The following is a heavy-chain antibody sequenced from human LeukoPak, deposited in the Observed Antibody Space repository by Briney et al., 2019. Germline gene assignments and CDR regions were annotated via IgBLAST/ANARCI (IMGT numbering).Heavy chain of an antibody. CDR1: GESLNYYY. V-gene: IGHV4-34*12. CDR2: IFDSKTI. D-gene: IGHD4-23*01. CDR3: ASGAWAARLNS. J-gene: IGHJ4*02. Sequence: SETLSLTCAVYGESLNYYYWSWIRQSPGKGLEWIGDIFDSKTINYNPSLKSRVTISAATSSQQFSLNLKSVTAADTAVYFCASGAWAARLNSWAQGALVIVSS.